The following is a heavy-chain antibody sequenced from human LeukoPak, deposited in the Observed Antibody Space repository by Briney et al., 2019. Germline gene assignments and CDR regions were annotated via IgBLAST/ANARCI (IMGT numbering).Heavy chain of an antibody. CDR2: ICGSGGST. V-gene: IGHV3-23*01. Sequence: GGSLRLSCAASAFTFSNYAMSWVPEAPGKGLEWGSEICGSGGSTYYADSVKGRFTISRDNSKNTLYLQMNSLRAEDTAVYYCAKDRGTSSTGYYYYGMDVWGQGTTVTVSS. CDR1: AFTFSNYA. D-gene: IGHD2-2*01. CDR3: AKDRGTSSTGYYYYGMDV. J-gene: IGHJ6*02.